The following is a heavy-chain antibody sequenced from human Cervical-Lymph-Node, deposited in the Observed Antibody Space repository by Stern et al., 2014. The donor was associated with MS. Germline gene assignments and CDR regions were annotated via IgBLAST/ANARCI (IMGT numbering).Heavy chain of an antibody. V-gene: IGHV4-39*01. CDR1: GGSISSSSYY. J-gene: IGHJ4*02. CDR2: IFSSGRT. CDR3: ARHYRTFGERLTD. D-gene: IGHD3-10*01. Sequence: QLQLQESGPGLVKPSETLSLTCTVSGGSISSSSYYWHWIRQSPGKGLEWIGVIFSSGRTNYTRSLKSRITILVDPSKTPFSLRLSSVTAADTAVYYCARHYRTFGERLTDWGQGTLVTVSS.